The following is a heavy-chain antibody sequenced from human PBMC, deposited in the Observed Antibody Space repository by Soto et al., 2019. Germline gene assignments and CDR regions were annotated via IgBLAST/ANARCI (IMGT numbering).Heavy chain of an antibody. J-gene: IGHJ6*03. CDR2: INHSGST. CDR1: GGSFSGYY. CDR3: ARAVCSGGSCHRKPYYYYYYYMDV. D-gene: IGHD2-15*01. Sequence: QVQLQQWGAGLLKPSETLSLTCAVYGGSFSGYYWSWIRQPPGKGLEWIGEINHSGSTNYNPSLKRRVTISVDTSKNQFSLKLSSVTAADTAVYYCARAVCSGGSCHRKPYYYYYYYMDVWGKGTTVTVSS. V-gene: IGHV4-34*01.